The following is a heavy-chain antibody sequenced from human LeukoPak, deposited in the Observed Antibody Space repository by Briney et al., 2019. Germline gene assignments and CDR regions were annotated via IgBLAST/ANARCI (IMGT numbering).Heavy chain of an antibody. V-gene: IGHV5-51*01. Sequence: GESLKISCKGSGSSFTSYWIAWVRQLPGKGLEWMGIIYPGDSDTRYSPSFQGQVTISADKSISTAYLQWSSLKASDTAMHYSARIWLRAFDICGQGTMVTVSS. CDR3: ARIWLRAFDI. CDR2: IYPGDSDT. CDR1: GSSFTSYW. D-gene: IGHD3-16*01. J-gene: IGHJ3*02.